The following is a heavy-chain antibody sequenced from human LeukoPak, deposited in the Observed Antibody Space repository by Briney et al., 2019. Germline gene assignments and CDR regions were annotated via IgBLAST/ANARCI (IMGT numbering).Heavy chain of an antibody. V-gene: IGHV4-59*12. Sequence: SETLSLTCTVSSSPISGYYWSWIRQPPGKGLEWIGYIYHSGSTYYNPSLKSRVTISVDRSKNQFSLKLSSVTAADTAVYYCARAFSGSHYYFPNFDYRGQGTLVTVSS. CDR1: SSPISGYY. D-gene: IGHD1-26*01. J-gene: IGHJ4*02. CDR2: IYHSGST. CDR3: ARAFSGSHYYFPNFDY.